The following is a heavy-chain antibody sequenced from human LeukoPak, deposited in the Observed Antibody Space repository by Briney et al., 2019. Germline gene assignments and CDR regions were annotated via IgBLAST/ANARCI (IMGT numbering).Heavy chain of an antibody. D-gene: IGHD1-26*01. Sequence: GRSLRLSCAASGFTFSSYCMHWVRQAPGKGLEWVAVIWYDGSNKYYADSVKGRFTISRDNSKNTLYLQMNSLRAEDTAVYYCARGLHSIDYFDYWGQGTLVTVSS. V-gene: IGHV3-33*01. J-gene: IGHJ4*02. CDR1: GFTFSSYC. CDR3: ARGLHSIDYFDY. CDR2: IWYDGSNK.